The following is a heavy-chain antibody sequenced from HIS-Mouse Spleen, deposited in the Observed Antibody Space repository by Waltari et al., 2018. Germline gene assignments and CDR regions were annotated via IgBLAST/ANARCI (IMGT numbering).Heavy chain of an antibody. CDR2: IYYSGRT. Sequence: QLQLQESGPGLVKPSETLSLTCTVSGGSISSSSYYWGWICQPPGKGLEWIGSIYYSGRTSYNPSLKSRVTISVDTSKNQFSLKLSSVTAADTAVYYCAREIPYSSSWYDWYFDLWGRGTLVTVSS. CDR3: AREIPYSSSWYDWYFDL. CDR1: GGSISSSSYY. J-gene: IGHJ2*01. D-gene: IGHD6-13*01. V-gene: IGHV4-39*07.